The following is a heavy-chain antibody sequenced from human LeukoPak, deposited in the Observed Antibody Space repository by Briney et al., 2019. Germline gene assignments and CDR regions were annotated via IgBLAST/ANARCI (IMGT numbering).Heavy chain of an antibody. V-gene: IGHV4-4*07. CDR3: ARDLGDGFWSGYLNY. J-gene: IGHJ4*02. Sequence: SETLSLTCTVSGESLSSYFWSWIRQPAGKGLEWIGRVYTSGTTNYNPSLKSRVTMSVDTSRSQVSLKLSSVTAADTAVYYCARDLGDGFWSGYLNYWGQGTLVTVSS. CDR1: GESLSSYF. CDR2: VYTSGTT. D-gene: IGHD3-3*01.